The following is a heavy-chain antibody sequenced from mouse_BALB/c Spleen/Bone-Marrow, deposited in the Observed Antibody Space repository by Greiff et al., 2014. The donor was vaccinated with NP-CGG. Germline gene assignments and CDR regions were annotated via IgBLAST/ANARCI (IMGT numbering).Heavy chain of an antibody. V-gene: IGHV1-26*01. J-gene: IGHJ3*01. Sequence: VQLQQPGPEPVKPGASVKMSCKASGYTFTDYYMKWVKQSHGKSLEWIGEINPNNGDTFYNQKYKGKATLTVDKSSSTAYMQLNSLTSEDSAVYYCARRQEDYYAWFAYWGQGTLVTVSA. CDR1: GYTFTDYY. CDR2: INPNNGDT. D-gene: IGHD1-1*01. CDR3: ARRQEDYYAWFAY.